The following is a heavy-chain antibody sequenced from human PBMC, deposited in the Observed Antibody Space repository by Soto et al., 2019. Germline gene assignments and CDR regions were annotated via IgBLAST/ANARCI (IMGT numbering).Heavy chain of an antibody. J-gene: IGHJ4*02. D-gene: IGHD5-18*01. V-gene: IGHV5-51*01. CDR2: IYPFYSDT. CDR1: GYSFTSYW. CDR3: GNYSHGFGLY. Sequence: GESLKISCKGSGYSFTSYWIFWVRQMPVKGLEFMGIIYPFYSDTRYSPSFQGHVTISSYNSISTSYLQLISLKASGTAMYYCGNYSHGFGLYWGQGTLVTVSS.